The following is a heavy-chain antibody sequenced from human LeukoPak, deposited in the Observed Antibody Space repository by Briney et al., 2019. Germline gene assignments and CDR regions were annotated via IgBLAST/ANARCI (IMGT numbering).Heavy chain of an antibody. CDR2: ISSSSSYI. CDR3: ARVRRYYDSSGYLEYFQH. J-gene: IGHJ1*01. CDR1: GFTFSSYG. V-gene: IGHV3-21*01. D-gene: IGHD3-22*01. Sequence: GGSLRLSCAASGFTFSSYGMNWVRQAPGKGLEWVSSISSSSSYIYYADSVKGRFTISRDNAKNSLYLQMNSLRAEDTAVYYCARVRRYYDSSGYLEYFQHWGQGTLVTVSS.